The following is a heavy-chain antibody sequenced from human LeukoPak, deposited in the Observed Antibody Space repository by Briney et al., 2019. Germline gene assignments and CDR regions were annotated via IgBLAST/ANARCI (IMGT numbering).Heavy chain of an antibody. Sequence: SVTVSCKASGGTFSSYAVSWVRQAPGQGLEWMGRIIPIFGTANYAQKFQGRVTITADESTSTAYMELSSLRSEDTAVYYCAGGADVGLYTFDYWGQGTLVTVSS. V-gene: IGHV1-69*13. CDR3: AGGADVGLYTFDY. CDR1: GGTFSSYA. CDR2: IIPIFGTA. J-gene: IGHJ4*02. D-gene: IGHD2-2*02.